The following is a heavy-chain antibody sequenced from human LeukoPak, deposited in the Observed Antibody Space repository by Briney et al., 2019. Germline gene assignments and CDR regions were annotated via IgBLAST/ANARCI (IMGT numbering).Heavy chain of an antibody. CDR3: ARGARLWFGELLQPRYYYGMDV. D-gene: IGHD3-10*01. CDR2: INHSGST. J-gene: IGHJ6*02. Sequence: SETLSLTCAAYGGSFSGYYWSWIRQPPGKGLEWIGEINHSGSTNYNPSLKSRVTISVDTSKNQFSLKLSSVTAADTAVYYCARGARLWFGELLQPRYYYGMDVWGQGTTVTVSS. CDR1: GGSFSGYY. V-gene: IGHV4-34*01.